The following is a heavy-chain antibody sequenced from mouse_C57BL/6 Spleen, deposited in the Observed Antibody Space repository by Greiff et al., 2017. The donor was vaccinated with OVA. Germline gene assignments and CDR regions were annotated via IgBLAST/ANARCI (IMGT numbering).Heavy chain of an antibody. J-gene: IGHJ4*01. D-gene: IGHD1-1*01. Sequence: VQLQQSGAELVKPGASVKISCKASGYAFSSYWMNWVKQRPGQGLEWIGQIYPGDGDTNYNGKFKGKATLTADKSSSTAYMQLSSLTSEDSAVYFCARGYYGSTYAMDYWGQGTSVTVSS. V-gene: IGHV1-80*01. CDR1: GYAFSSYW. CDR2: IYPGDGDT. CDR3: ARGYYGSTYAMDY.